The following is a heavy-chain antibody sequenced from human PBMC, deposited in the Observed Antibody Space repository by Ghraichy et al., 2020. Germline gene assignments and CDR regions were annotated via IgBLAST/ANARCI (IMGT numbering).Heavy chain of an antibody. J-gene: IGHJ4*02. CDR3: ARDQDWDFDF. CDR1: GDSVFTNIAA. D-gene: IGHD3-9*01. Sequence: SQTLSLTCAISGDSVFTNIAAWNWIRQSPSRGLEWLGRTYYRSKWYHDFAVSVKSRIAINTDTSKNQFSLQLKSVTPEDTAVYYCARDQDWDFDFWGQGSLVTVSS. CDR2: TYYRSKWYH. V-gene: IGHV6-1*01.